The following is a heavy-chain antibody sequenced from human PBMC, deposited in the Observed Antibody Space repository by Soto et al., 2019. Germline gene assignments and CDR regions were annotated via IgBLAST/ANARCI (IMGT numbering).Heavy chain of an antibody. CDR2: VYPGDSDT. J-gene: IGHJ6*02. CDR1: GYSFTSYW. D-gene: IGHD4-17*01. V-gene: IGHV5-51*01. CDR3: ASLRYGDYAVAKNGMDV. Sequence: GESLKISCKGSGYSFTSYWIGWVRQMPGKGLEWMGIVYPGDSDTRYSPSFQGQVTISADKSISTAYLQWSGLKASDTAMYYCASLRYGDYAVAKNGMDVWGQGTRVTVPS.